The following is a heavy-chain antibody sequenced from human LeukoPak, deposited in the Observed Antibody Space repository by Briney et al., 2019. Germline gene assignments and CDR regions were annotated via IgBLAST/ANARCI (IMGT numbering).Heavy chain of an antibody. J-gene: IGHJ4*02. CDR3: ARGDASGRPGIGFDF. CDR1: GGSISNSY. D-gene: IGHD1-26*01. V-gene: IGHV4-59*01. CDR2: FHDSEST. Sequence: SETLSLTCTVSGGSISNSYWSWIRQPPGKGLEWIGFFHDSESTNYNPSLKSRVSVSLDTSKNQVSLWLSSVTAADTAVYYCARGDASGRPGIGFDFWGQGTLVTVSS.